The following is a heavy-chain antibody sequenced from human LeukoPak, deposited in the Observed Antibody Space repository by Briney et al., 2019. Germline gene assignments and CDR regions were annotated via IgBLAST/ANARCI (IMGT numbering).Heavy chain of an antibody. V-gene: IGHV3-74*01. CDR3: ARDNSGLPDY. J-gene: IGHJ4*02. CDR1: GFIFSRYW. Sequence: GGSLRLSCAASGFIFSRYWMHWVRQGPGKGLVWVSHINTDGSNTNYADSVKGRFTISRDNAKSTLYLQMNSLRAEDTAVYYCARDNSGLPDYWGQGTLVTVSS. D-gene: IGHD3-10*01. CDR2: INTDGSNT.